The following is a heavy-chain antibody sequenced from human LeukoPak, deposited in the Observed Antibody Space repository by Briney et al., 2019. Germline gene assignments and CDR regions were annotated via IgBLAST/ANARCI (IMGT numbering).Heavy chain of an antibody. CDR2: IKQDGSEK. CDR1: GITFRGYW. V-gene: IGHV3-7*03. D-gene: IGHD3-3*01. Sequence: SGGSLRLSCVASGITFRGYWMTWVRLGPGKGLEWVANIKQDGSEKYYEDSVKGRFTISRDNAKNSLYLQMNSLRAEDTAVYYCARTIFGVVIYDYWGQGTLVTVSS. J-gene: IGHJ4*02. CDR3: ARTIFGVVIYDY.